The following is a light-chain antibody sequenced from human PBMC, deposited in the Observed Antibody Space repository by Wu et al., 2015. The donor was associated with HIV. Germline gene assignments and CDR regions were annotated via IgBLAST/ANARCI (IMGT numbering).Light chain of an antibody. CDR1: ESVSAC. CDR2: DAS. CDR3: HQYGSSPHS. J-gene: IGKJ2*03. V-gene: IGKV3-20*01. Sequence: EIVLTQSPATLSLSPGERATLSCRASESVSACLAWYQQKRGQAPRLLIYDASNRATGISARFSGSGSGTDFTLTINRLEPEDFAVYICHQYGSSPHSFGQGTKLEIK.